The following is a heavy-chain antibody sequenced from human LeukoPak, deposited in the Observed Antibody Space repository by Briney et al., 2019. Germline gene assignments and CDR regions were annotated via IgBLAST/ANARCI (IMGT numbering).Heavy chain of an antibody. J-gene: IGHJ6*03. CDR1: GGSISSYY. CDR3: ARERSYYYYYYMDV. CDR2: IYYSGST. V-gene: IGHV4-59*12. Sequence: SETLSLTCTVSGGSISSYYWSWIRQPPGKGLEWIGSIYYSGSTYYNPSLKSRVTISVDTSKNQFSLKLSSVTAADTAVYYCARERSYYYYYYMDVWGKGTTVTVSS.